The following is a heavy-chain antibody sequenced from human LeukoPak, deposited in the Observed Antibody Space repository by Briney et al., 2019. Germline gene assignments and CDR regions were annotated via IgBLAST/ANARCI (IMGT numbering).Heavy chain of an antibody. Sequence: SETLSLTCTVSGGSISSYYWSWIRQPPGKGLEWIGYIYYSGSTNYNPSLKSRVTISVDTSKNQFSPKLSSVTAADTAVYYCASRSWEYYFDYWGQGTLVTVSS. D-gene: IGHD1-26*01. CDR2: IYYSGST. J-gene: IGHJ4*02. CDR1: GGSISSYY. V-gene: IGHV4-59*08. CDR3: ASRSWEYYFDY.